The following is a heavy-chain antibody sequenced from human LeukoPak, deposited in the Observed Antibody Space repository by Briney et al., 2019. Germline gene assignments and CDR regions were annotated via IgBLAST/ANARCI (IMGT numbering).Heavy chain of an antibody. J-gene: IGHJ6*02. CDR2: INHSGST. CDR3: ASRTYYYGSGSYYGLMDV. V-gene: IGHV4-34*01. D-gene: IGHD3-10*01. CDR1: GGSFSGYY. Sequence: SETLSLTCAVYGGSFSGYYWSWIRQPPGKGLEWIGEINHSGSTNYNPSLKSRVTISVDTSKNQFSLKLSSVTAADTAVYYCASRTYYYGSGSYYGLMDVWGQGTTVTVSS.